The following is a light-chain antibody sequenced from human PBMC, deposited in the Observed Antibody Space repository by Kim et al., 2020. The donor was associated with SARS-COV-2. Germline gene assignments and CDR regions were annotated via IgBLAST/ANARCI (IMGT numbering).Light chain of an antibody. V-gene: IGKV3-15*01. J-gene: IGKJ2*01. CDR3: QQYKNWPYT. CDR1: QSVSSN. CDR2: GAF. Sequence: SVSPGESATLSCRASQSVSSNLAWYQQTPGQAPRLLIYGAFTRATGIPARFSGSGSGTEFTLTINSLQSEDFAVYYCQQYKNWPYTFGQGTKLEI.